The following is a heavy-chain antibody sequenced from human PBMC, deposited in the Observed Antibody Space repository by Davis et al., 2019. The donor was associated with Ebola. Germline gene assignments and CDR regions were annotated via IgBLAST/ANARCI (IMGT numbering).Heavy chain of an antibody. V-gene: IGHV4-34*01. Sequence: PSETLSLTCAVYGGSFNGYYWSWIRQPPGKGLEWIGEINHSGSTNYNPSLKSRVTISVDTSKNQFSLELSSVTAADTAVYHCARAGIYRPYYFDYWGQGTLVTVSS. CDR2: INHSGST. CDR1: GGSFNGYY. D-gene: IGHD3-16*02. J-gene: IGHJ4*02. CDR3: ARAGIYRPYYFDY.